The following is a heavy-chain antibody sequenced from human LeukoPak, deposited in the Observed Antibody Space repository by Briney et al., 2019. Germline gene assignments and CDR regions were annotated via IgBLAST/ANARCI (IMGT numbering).Heavy chain of an antibody. J-gene: IGHJ5*02. CDR2: IYYSGST. Sequence: PSETLSLTCTVSGGSISSYYWSWIRQPPGKGLEWIGYIYYSGSTNYNPSLKSRVTISVDTSKNQFSLKLSSVTAADTAVSYCGRDSQTATTTVMSWFDPWGQGTLVTVSS. CDR1: GGSISSYY. CDR3: GRDSQTATTTVMSWFDP. V-gene: IGHV4-59*01. D-gene: IGHD4-17*01.